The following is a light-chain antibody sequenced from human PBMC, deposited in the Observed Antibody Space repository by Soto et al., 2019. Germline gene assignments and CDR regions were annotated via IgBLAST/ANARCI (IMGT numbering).Light chain of an antibody. Sequence: QSALTQPASVSGSPGQSITISCTGTSSDVGGYNYVSWYQQHPGTAPKLIIYEVSNRPSGVSNRFSGSKSGNTASLSISGLQAEDEADYYCSSYTSTSTLWVFGGWTKLTVL. V-gene: IGLV2-14*03. CDR3: SSYTSTSTLWV. CDR1: SSDVGGYNY. J-gene: IGLJ3*02. CDR2: EVS.